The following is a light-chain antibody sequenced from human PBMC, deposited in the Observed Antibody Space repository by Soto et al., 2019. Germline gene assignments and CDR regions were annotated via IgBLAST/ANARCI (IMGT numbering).Light chain of an antibody. CDR3: QHSTTWT. Sequence: DIQMIQSPSSLSASVGDSVTISCRASQGISSWLAWYQQKPEKAPKLLIYAASSLQSGVPSRFSGSGSETDFTLTISSLQPEDFATYSCQHSTTWTFGQGTKVDIK. V-gene: IGKV1D-16*01. CDR1: QGISSW. CDR2: AAS. J-gene: IGKJ1*01.